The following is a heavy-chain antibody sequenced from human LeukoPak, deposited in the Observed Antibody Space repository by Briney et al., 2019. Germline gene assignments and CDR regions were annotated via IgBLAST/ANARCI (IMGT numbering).Heavy chain of an antibody. J-gene: IGHJ5*02. D-gene: IGHD1-7*01. V-gene: IGHV3-30*04. Sequence: GGSLRLSCAASGFTFSSYAMSWVRQAPGKGLEWVAVISYDGSNKYYADSVKGRFTISRDNSKNTLYLQMNSLRAEDTAVYYCARARGITGTRPPPFDPWGQGTLVTVSS. CDR1: GFTFSSYA. CDR3: ARARGITGTRPPPFDP. CDR2: ISYDGSNK.